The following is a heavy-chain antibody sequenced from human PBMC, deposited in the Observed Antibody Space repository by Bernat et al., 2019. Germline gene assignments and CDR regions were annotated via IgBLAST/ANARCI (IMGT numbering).Heavy chain of an antibody. Sequence: QVQLQESGPGLVKPLQTLSLTCTVSGGSISSGSYYWSWIRQPAGKGLEWIGRIYTSGSTNYNPSLKSRVTISVDTSKNQFSLKLSSVTAADTAVYYCARVIPLRFLAKFDPWGQGTLVTVSS. CDR2: IYTSGST. CDR3: ARVIPLRFLAKFDP. CDR1: GGSISSGSYY. J-gene: IGHJ5*02. D-gene: IGHD3-3*01. V-gene: IGHV4-61*02.